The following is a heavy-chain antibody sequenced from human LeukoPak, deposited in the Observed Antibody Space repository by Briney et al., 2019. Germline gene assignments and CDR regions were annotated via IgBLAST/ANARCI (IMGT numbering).Heavy chain of an antibody. D-gene: IGHD5-18*01. J-gene: IGHJ6*03. Sequence: PSETLSLTCAVYGGSFSGYYWSWIRQPPGKGLEWIGEINHSGSTNYNPSLKSRVTISVDTSKNQFSLKLSSVTAADTAVYYCARGLRGYSYGYRYCYYYYMDVWGKGTTVTVSS. CDR1: GGSFSGYY. CDR2: INHSGST. V-gene: IGHV4-34*01. CDR3: ARGLRGYSYGYRYCYYYYMDV.